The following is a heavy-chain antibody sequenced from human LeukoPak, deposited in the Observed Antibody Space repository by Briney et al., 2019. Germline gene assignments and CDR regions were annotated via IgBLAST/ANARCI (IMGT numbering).Heavy chain of an antibody. CDR2: INHSGRT. D-gene: IGHD2-2*01. CDR1: GGSFSDYF. V-gene: IGHV4-34*01. J-gene: IGHJ6*02. Sequence: SETLSLTCAAYGGSFSDYFWGWIRQPPGKGLEWIGEINHSGRTYYNPSLKGRVIISVDTSKNQFALNLSSVTAADTAVYYCARDVVVVPAAIHYGMDVWGQGTTVTVSS. CDR3: ARDVVVVPAAIHYGMDV.